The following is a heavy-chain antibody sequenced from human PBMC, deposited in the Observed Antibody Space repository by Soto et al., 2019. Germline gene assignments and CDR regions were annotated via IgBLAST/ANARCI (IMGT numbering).Heavy chain of an antibody. D-gene: IGHD3-10*01. CDR3: ARLVSWRGGFDP. Sequence: NPSETLSLTCTVSGGSISSSSYYWGWIRQPPGKGLEWIGSIYYSGSTYYKPSLKSRVTISVDTSKNKFSLKLSSMTAAVTAVYYCARLVSWRGGFDPWGQGTLVTVSS. CDR1: GGSISSSSYY. J-gene: IGHJ5*02. CDR2: IYYSGST. V-gene: IGHV4-39*01.